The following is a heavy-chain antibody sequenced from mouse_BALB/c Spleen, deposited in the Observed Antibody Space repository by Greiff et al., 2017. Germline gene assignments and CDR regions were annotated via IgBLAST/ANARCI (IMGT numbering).Heavy chain of an antibody. CDR3: ARLVTTLYYYAMDY. Sequence: QVQLKQSGAELVRPGTSVKISCKASGYTFTNYWLGWVKQRPGHGLEWIGDIYPGGGYTHYNEKFKGKATLTADTSSSTAYMQLSSLTSEDSAVYFCARLVTTLYYYAMDYWGQGTSVTVSS. CDR1: GYTFTNYW. J-gene: IGHJ4*01. D-gene: IGHD2-5*01. V-gene: IGHV1-63*02. CDR2: IYPGGGYT.